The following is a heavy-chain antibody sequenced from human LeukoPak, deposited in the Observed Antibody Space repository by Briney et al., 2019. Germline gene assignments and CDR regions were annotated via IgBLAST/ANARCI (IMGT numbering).Heavy chain of an antibody. CDR2: IYYIGST. V-gene: IGHV4-39*07. CDR1: GGSVSSSTSY. D-gene: IGHD3-22*01. J-gene: IGHJ4*02. Sequence: SETLSLTCTVSGGSVSSSTSYWGWIRQPPGKGLEWIGSIYYIGSTYNNPSLKSRVTISVDTSKNQFSLRLNSMTAADTAVYYCARGGVYYDTSAYSDYWGQGTLVTVSS. CDR3: ARGGVYYDTSAYSDY.